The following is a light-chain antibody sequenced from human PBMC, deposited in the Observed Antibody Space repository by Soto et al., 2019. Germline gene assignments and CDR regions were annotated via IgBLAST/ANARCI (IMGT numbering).Light chain of an antibody. CDR3: CSYAGSYSWV. V-gene: IGLV2-11*01. CDR1: SSDVGGYNY. Sequence: QSVLTQPRSVSGSPGQSVTISCTGASSDVGGYNYVSWYQQHPGKAPKLIIYDVSKRPSGVPDRFSGSKSGNTASLSISGLLAEDESDYYCCSYAGSYSWVFGGGTKLTVL. CDR2: DVS. J-gene: IGLJ3*02.